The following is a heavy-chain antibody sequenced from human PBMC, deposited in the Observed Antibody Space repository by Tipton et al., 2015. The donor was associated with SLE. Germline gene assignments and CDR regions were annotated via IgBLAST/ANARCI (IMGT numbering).Heavy chain of an antibody. V-gene: IGHV5-10-1*01. CDR1: GYSFTSYR. Sequence: QLVQSGAEVKKPGESLRISCKGSGYSFTSYRISWVRQMPGKGLEWMGRIDPSDSYTNYSPSFQGHVTISADKSISTAYLQWSSLKASDTAMYYCARRGGDYGGNSGWYFDLWGRGTLVTVSS. CDR2: IDPSDSYT. D-gene: IGHD4-23*01. J-gene: IGHJ2*01. CDR3: ARRGGDYGGNSGWYFDL.